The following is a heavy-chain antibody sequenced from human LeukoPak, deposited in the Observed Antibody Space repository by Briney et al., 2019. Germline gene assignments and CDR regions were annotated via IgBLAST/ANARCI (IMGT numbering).Heavy chain of an antibody. J-gene: IGHJ4*02. D-gene: IGHD5-18*01. CDR1: GFTFSSYG. V-gene: IGHV3-33*01. CDR3: ARDKGYSYGGIDY. Sequence: GRSLRLSCAASGFTFSSYGMHWVRQAPGKGLEWVAVIWYDGSNKYYADSAKGRFTISRDNSKNTLYLQMNSLRAEDTAVYYCARDKGYSYGGIDYWGQGTLVTVSS. CDR2: IWYDGSNK.